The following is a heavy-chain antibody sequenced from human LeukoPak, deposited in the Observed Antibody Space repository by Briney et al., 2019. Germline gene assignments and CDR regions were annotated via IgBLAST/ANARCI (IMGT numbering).Heavy chain of an antibody. CDR2: IYYSGST. CDR1: GGSISSYY. V-gene: IGHV4-59*01. CDR3: ARVKGVRGVIPNWFDP. Sequence: SETLSLTCTVSGGSISSYYWSWIRQPPGKGLEWIGYIYYSGSTNYNPSLKSRVTISVDTSKNQFSLKLSSVTAADTAVYYCARVKGVRGVIPNWFDPWGQGTLVTVSS. D-gene: IGHD3-10*01. J-gene: IGHJ5*02.